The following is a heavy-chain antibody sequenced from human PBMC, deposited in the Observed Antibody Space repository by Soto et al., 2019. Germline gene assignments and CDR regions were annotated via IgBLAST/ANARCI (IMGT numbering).Heavy chain of an antibody. CDR1: GGSVSSGSYY. J-gene: IGHJ4*02. CDR2: IYYSGST. Sequence: SETLSLTCTVSGGSVSSGSYYWSWIRQPPGKGLEWIGYIYYSGSTNYNPSLKSRVTISVDTSKNQFSLKLSSVTAADTGVYYCANYPTTVTSDYWGQGTLVTVSS. V-gene: IGHV4-61*01. CDR3: ANYPTTVTSDY. D-gene: IGHD4-17*01.